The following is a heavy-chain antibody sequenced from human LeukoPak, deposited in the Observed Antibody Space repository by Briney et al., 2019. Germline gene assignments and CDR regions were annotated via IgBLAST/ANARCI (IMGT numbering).Heavy chain of an antibody. CDR3: ARESGQLVPKYYFDY. CDR1: GFTFSSYG. D-gene: IGHD6-6*01. Sequence: GGSLRLSCAASGFTFSSYGMHWVRQAPGKGLEWVAVISYDGSNKYYADSVKGRFTISRDNSKNTLYLQMNSLRAEDTAVYYCARESGQLVPKYYFDYWGQGTLVTVSS. V-gene: IGHV3-30*03. CDR2: ISYDGSNK. J-gene: IGHJ4*02.